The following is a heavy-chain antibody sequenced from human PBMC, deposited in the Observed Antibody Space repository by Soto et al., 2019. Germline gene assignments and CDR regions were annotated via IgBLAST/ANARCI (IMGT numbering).Heavy chain of an antibody. V-gene: IGHV4-30-2*01. CDR2: IYHSGST. CDR1: GGSISSGGYS. J-gene: IGHJ3*02. Sequence: PSETLSLTCAVSGGSISSGGYSWSWIRQPPGKGLEWIGYIYHSGSTYYNPSLKSRVTISVDRSKNQFSLKLSSVTPEDTAVYYCARSVPDAFDIWGQGTMVTVSS. CDR3: ARSVPDAFDI.